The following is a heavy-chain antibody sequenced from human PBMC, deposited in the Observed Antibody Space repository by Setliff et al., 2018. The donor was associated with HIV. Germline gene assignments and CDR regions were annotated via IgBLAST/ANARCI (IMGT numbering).Heavy chain of an antibody. J-gene: IGHJ4*02. D-gene: IGHD3-3*01. CDR1: HGSISNSVYY. CDR2: IYYSGST. V-gene: IGHV4-30-4*08. CDR3: ARAPITIFGVIIIPVYFDY. Sequence: KTSETLSLTCTVSHGSISNSVYYWSWIRQHPGKGLEWIGYIYYSGSTHYNPSLKSRVTISVDTSKNQFSLKLSSVTAADTAVYYCARAPITIFGVIIIPVYFDYWGQGTLVTVSS.